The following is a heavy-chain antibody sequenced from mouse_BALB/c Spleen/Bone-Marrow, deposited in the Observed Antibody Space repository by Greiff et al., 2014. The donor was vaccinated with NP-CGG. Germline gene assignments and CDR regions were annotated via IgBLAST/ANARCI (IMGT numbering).Heavy chain of an antibody. J-gene: IGHJ4*01. CDR2: IWSDGST. V-gene: IGHV2-6*02. Sequence: QVQFQQSGPGLVAPSQSLSITCTVSGFSLTTYGVHWVRQPPGKGLEWLVVIWSDGSTTYNSALKSRLSISKDNSKSQVFLKMNSLQTDDTAMYYCARNPYGNYAMDYWGQGTSVTVSS. D-gene: IGHD2-10*02. CDR3: ARNPYGNYAMDY. CDR1: GFSLTTYG.